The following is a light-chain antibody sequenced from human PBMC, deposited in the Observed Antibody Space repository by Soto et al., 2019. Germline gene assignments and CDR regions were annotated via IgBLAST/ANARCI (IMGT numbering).Light chain of an antibody. Sequence: EIVLTQSPCTLSLSPGSRSTLSCRASQSVTNSYLAWYQQKPGQAPRVLMYGASSRATGIPDRFSGSGSGTDFTLTISRLEPEDFAVYYCQQYGSSPRFGQGTKVDIK. CDR3: QQYGSSPR. J-gene: IGKJ1*01. CDR2: GAS. CDR1: QSVTNSY. V-gene: IGKV3-20*01.